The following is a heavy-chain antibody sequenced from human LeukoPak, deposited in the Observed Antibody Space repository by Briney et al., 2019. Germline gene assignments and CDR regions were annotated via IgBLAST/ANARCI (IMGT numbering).Heavy chain of an antibody. CDR1: GFTFSSYS. Sequence: GGSLRLSCAASGFTFSSYSMNWVRQAPGKGLEWVSSISSSSSYIYYADSVKGRFTISRDNSKNTLYLQMNSLRAEDTAVYYCARDAKKYSSGWYGFFYFDYWGQGTLVTVSS. CDR3: ARDAKKYSSGWYGFFYFDY. V-gene: IGHV3-21*01. CDR2: ISSSSSYI. D-gene: IGHD6-19*01. J-gene: IGHJ4*02.